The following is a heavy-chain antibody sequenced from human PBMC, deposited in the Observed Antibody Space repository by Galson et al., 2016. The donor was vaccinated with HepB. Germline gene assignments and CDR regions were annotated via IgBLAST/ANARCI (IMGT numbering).Heavy chain of an antibody. CDR1: GYRFTNYY. D-gene: IGHD4-23*01. Sequence: SVKVSCKASGYRFTNYYMHWVRQAPGQGLEWMGIINPRGGTTTYAQKFQDRLTMTRDTSTSTVYMELSSLRSENTALYYCARDFYPGPPTTVVTVGNYYYYGMDVWGQGTTVTVSS. V-gene: IGHV1-46*01. CDR2: INPRGGTT. CDR3: ARDFYPGPPTTVVTVGNYYYYGMDV. J-gene: IGHJ6*02.